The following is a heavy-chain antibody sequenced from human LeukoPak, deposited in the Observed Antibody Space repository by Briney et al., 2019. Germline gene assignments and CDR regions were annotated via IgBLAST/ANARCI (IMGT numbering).Heavy chain of an antibody. CDR2: ITGDGSST. D-gene: IGHD3-22*01. CDR3: ARDVQSDSSGYTYHY. V-gene: IGHV3-74*01. J-gene: IGHJ4*02. CDR1: GYTFSNYW. Sequence: GLVQPGRSLRLSCAASGYTFSNYWMHWVRQAPGKGLVWVSRITGDGSSTTYADSVKGRFTISRDNAKNTLYLQMNSLRAEDTAVYYCARDVQSDSSGYTYHYWGQGTLVTVSS.